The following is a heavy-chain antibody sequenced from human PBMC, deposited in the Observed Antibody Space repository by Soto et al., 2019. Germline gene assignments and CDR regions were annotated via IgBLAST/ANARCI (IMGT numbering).Heavy chain of an antibody. J-gene: IGHJ4*02. CDR1: GFTFSSYS. D-gene: IGHD4-17*01. V-gene: IGHV3-21*01. CDR3: ARVLYGDPEGYYFDY. CDR2: ISSSSSHI. Sequence: EVQLVESGGGLVKPGGSLRLSCAASGFTFSSYSMNWVRQAPGKGLEWVSSISSSSSHIYYADSVKGRFTISRDNAKNSLYLQMNSLRAEDTAVYYCARVLYGDPEGYYFDYWGQGTLVTVSS.